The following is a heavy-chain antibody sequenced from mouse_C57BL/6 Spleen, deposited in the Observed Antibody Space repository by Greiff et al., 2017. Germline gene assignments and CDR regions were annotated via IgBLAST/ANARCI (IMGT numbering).Heavy chain of an antibody. CDR1: GFTFSDYG. J-gene: IGHJ2*01. Sequence: EVQLVESGGGLVKPGGSLKLSCAASGFTFSDYGMHWVRQAPEKGLEWVAYISSGSSTSYYTDTVKGRFTITRDNAKNTLFLQMTSLRSEDTAMYYCARGSYCSNYFDDWGQGTTLTVSS. CDR3: ARGSYCSNYFDD. CDR2: ISSGSSTS. V-gene: IGHV5-17*01. D-gene: IGHD2-5*01.